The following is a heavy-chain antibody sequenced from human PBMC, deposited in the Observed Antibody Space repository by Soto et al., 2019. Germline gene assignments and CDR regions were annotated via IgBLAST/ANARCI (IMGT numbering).Heavy chain of an antibody. V-gene: IGHV1-69*01. CDR1: GGTFSSYA. CDR2: IIPIFGTA. D-gene: IGHD3-22*01. J-gene: IGHJ3*02. Sequence: QVQLVQSGAEVKKPGSSVKVSCKASGGTFSSYAISWVRQSPGQGLEWMGGIIPIFGTANYAQKFQGRVPIPAAESTSTAYMELTSLRSEDTAMYYCARDRYYDSSGYYDVPAFDIWGQGTMVTVSS. CDR3: ARDRYYDSSGYYDVPAFDI.